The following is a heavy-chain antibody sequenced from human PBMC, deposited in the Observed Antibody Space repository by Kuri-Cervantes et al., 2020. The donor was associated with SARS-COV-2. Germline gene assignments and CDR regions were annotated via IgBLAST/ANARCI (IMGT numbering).Heavy chain of an antibody. Sequence: SETLSLTCTVSGDSISSDGHFWTWIRQPPGKGLEWIGSIYYSGSTYYNPSLKSRVTISVDTSKNQFSLKLSSVTAADTAVYYCASLPLSTITIFGVVIIGHYFDYWGQGTLVTVSS. J-gene: IGHJ4*02. CDR3: ASLPLSTITIFGVVIIGHYFDY. V-gene: IGHV4-39*01. D-gene: IGHD3-3*01. CDR1: GDSISSDGHF. CDR2: IYYSGST.